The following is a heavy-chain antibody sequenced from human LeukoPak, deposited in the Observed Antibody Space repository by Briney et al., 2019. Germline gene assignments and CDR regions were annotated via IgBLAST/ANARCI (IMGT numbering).Heavy chain of an antibody. CDR1: GGSFSGYY. CDR3: ARGGHYYDSSGYFDY. Sequence: SETLSLTCAVYGGSFSGYYWSWIRQPPGNGVQWIGEINHSGSTNYNPSLKSRVTISVDTSKNQFSLKLSSVTAADTAVYYCARGGHYYDSSGYFDYWGQGTLVTVSS. V-gene: IGHV4-34*01. D-gene: IGHD3-22*01. CDR2: INHSGST. J-gene: IGHJ4*02.